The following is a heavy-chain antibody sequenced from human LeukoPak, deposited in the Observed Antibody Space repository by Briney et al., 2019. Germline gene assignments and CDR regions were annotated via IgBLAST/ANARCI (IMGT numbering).Heavy chain of an antibody. V-gene: IGHV3-7*01. CDR3: ARALIADPRAFDY. D-gene: IGHD3-16*01. Sequence: GGSLRLSCAASGFTFSSYWMSWVRQAPGKGLEWVANIRQDGSEKYYVDSVKGRFTISRDNAKNSLYLQMNSLRAEDTAVYYCARALIADPRAFDYWGQGTLVTVSS. J-gene: IGHJ4*02. CDR1: GFTFSSYW. CDR2: IRQDGSEK.